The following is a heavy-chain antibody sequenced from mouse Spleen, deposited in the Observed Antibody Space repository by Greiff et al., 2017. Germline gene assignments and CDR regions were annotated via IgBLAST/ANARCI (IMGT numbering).Heavy chain of an antibody. CDR1: GYTFTSYW. D-gene: IGHD2-3*01. CDR2: NDPNSGGT. CDR3: ARKDGPKAMDY. Sequence: VKLQQPGAELVKPGASVKLSCKASGYTFTSYWMHWVKQRPGRGLEWIGRNDPNSGGTKYNEKFKSKATLTVDKPSSTAYMQLSSLTSEDSAVYYCARKDGPKAMDYWGQGTSVTVSS. J-gene: IGHJ4*01. V-gene: IGHV1-72*01.